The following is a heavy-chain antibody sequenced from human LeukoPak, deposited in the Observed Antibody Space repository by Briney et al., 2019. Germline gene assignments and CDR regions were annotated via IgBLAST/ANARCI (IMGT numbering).Heavy chain of an antibody. D-gene: IGHD3-9*01. CDR3: ARGRLRYLDWTRAYSDY. J-gene: IGHJ4*02. CDR2: ISAYNGNT. CDR1: GYTFITHG. V-gene: IGHV1-18*01. Sequence: ASVKVSCKASGYTFITHGLTWVRQAPGQGLEWMGWISAYNGNTIYAQTLQDRLTMTTDTSTSTAYMELRSLRSDDTAVYYCARGRLRYLDWTRAYSDYWGQGALVTVSS.